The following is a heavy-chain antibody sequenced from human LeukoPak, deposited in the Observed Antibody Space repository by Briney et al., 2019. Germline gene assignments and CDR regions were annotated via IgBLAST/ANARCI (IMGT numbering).Heavy chain of an antibody. J-gene: IGHJ4*02. CDR1: GYTLTELS. CDR2: FDPEDGET. V-gene: IGHV1-24*01. Sequence: ASVKVSCKVSGYTLTELSMHWVRQAPGKGLEWMGGFDPEDGETIYAQKFQGRVTMTRDTSTSTVYMELSSLRSEDTAVYYCARLGNFPGIAVAGTTTDYWGQGTLVTVSS. D-gene: IGHD6-19*01. CDR3: ARLGNFPGIAVAGTTTDY.